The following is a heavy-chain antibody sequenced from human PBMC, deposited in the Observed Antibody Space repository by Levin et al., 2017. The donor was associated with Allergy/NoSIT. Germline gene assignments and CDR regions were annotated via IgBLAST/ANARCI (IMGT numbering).Heavy chain of an antibody. CDR2: FSRGGSYI. CDR3: ARESPMTAYGMDV. CDR1: GLTVSSYS. Sequence: GGSLRLSCAGAGLTVSSYSMNWVRQAPGKGLEWVSSFSRGGSYIFYADSVKGRFTISRDSATNSLYLQMNSLRAEDTGVYYCARESPMTAYGMDVWGQGTTVTVSS. V-gene: IGHV3-21*01. J-gene: IGHJ6*02.